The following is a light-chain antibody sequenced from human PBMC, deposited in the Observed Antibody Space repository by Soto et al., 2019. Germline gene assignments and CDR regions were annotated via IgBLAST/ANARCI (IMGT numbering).Light chain of an antibody. J-gene: IGKJ4*01. CDR1: QSVSTW. V-gene: IGKV1-5*01. Sequence: DIQMTQSPSTLSASVGDTVTITCRASQSVSTWLAWYQQTPGKAPKLLMYDASTLESGAPARFSGSGSGTEFTLTINSLQSEDFAVYYCQPYNNWPLTFGGGTKVDIK. CDR3: QPYNNWPLT. CDR2: DAS.